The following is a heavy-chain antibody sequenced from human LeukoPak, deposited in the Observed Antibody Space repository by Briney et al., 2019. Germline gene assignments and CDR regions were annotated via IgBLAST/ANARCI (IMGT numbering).Heavy chain of an antibody. CDR2: IYYSGNT. V-gene: IGHV4-38-2*01. CDR3: ARAFGTYQYYFDY. D-gene: IGHD1-26*01. CDR1: GFTFSGSA. Sequence: GSLRLSCAASGFTFSGSAMHWVRQPPGKGLEWIGSIYYSGNTYYNPSLKSPVTMSVDTSKNQFSLKLSSVTAADTAVYYCARAFGTYQYYFDYWGQGTVVTVSS. J-gene: IGHJ4*02.